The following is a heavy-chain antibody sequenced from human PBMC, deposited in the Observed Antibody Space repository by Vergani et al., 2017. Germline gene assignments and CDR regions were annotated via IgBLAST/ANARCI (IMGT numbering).Heavy chain of an antibody. V-gene: IGHV3-23*01. Sequence: EVQLLESGGGLVQPGGSLRLSCAASGFTFSSYALSWVRPAPGKGLEWVSAISGSGGSTYYADSVKGRFTISRDNSKNTLYLQMNSLRAEDTAVYYCAKRAGRYYYYMDVWGKGTTVTVSS. CDR1: GFTFSSYA. J-gene: IGHJ6*03. CDR2: ISGSGGST. CDR3: AKRAGRYYYYMDV. D-gene: IGHD6-13*01.